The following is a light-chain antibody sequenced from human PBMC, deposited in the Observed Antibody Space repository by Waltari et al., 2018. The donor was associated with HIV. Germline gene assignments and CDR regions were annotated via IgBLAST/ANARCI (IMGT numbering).Light chain of an antibody. J-gene: IGKJ1*01. CDR1: QSLLYSPNNKNY. Sequence: DIVMIQSPDSLAVSLGERATINCKSSQSLLYSPNNKNYLAWYQQKPGQSPKLLIYWASTRQSGVPSRFSGSRSGTDFTLTINSLQPEDSATYYCLQTYSTTWTFGQGTKVEIK. CDR3: LQTYSTTWT. CDR2: WAS. V-gene: IGKV4-1*01.